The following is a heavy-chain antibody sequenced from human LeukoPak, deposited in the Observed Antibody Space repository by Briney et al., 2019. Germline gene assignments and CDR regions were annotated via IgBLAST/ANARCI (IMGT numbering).Heavy chain of an antibody. CDR3: ARVWSWEGVPY. V-gene: IGHV3-7*03. CDR1: GFTFSSYA. CDR2: IKQDGSEK. J-gene: IGHJ4*02. D-gene: IGHD1-26*01. Sequence: PGRSLRLSCAASGFTFSSYAMHWVRQAPGKGLEWVANIKQDGSEKYYVDSVKGRFTISRDNAKNSLYLQMNSLRAEDTAVYYCARVWSWEGVPYWGQGTLVTVSS.